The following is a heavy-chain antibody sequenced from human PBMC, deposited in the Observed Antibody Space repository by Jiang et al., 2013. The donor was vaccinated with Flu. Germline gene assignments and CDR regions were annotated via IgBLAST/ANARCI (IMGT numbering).Heavy chain of an antibody. D-gene: IGHD3-22*01. CDR3: ARAYYYDSRGHLPPFDC. Sequence: VQLVESGGGLVQPGGSLRLSCAASGYTFDSHALTWVRQGPGKGLEWVSSISSSGGDTYYADSVRGRFTISRDNSKNTLFLQMNSLRVEDTALYYCARAYYYDSRGHLPPFDCWGQGTPVTVAS. CDR1: GYTFDSHA. CDR2: ISSSGGDT. J-gene: IGHJ4*02. V-gene: IGHV3-23*04.